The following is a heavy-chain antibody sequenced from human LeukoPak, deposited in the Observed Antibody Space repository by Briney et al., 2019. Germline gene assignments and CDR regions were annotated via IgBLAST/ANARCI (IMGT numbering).Heavy chain of an antibody. CDR1: GYTFTSYD. CDR2: MNPNSGNT. V-gene: IGHV1-8*03. J-gene: IGHJ6*03. Sequence: ASVKVSCKASGYTFTSYDINWVRQATGQGLEWMGWMNPNSGNTGYAQKFQGRVTITRNTSISTAYMELSSLRSGDTAVYYCARGTSITIFGVVIRGYYYMDVWGKETTVTVSS. CDR3: ARGTSITIFGVVIRGYYYMDV. D-gene: IGHD3-3*01.